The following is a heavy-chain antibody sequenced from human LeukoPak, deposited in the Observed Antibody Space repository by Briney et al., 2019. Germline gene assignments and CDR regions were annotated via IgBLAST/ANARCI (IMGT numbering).Heavy chain of an antibody. CDR2: ISSSSSYT. D-gene: IGHD4-17*01. Sequence: GGSLRLSCAASGFTFNDYYMSWIRQAPGKGLEWVSYISSSSSYTNYADSVKGRFTISRDNAKNSLYLQMNSLRAEDTAVYYCARVRSRLAPVDYWGQGTLVTVSS. CDR1: GFTFNDYY. CDR3: ARVRSRLAPVDY. V-gene: IGHV3-11*06. J-gene: IGHJ4*02.